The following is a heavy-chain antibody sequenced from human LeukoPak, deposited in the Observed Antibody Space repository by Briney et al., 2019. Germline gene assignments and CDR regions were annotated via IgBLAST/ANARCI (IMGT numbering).Heavy chain of an antibody. CDR3: ARGPGGLTVPDRNWFDP. V-gene: IGHV3-33*01. CDR2: IWYDGSNK. J-gene: IGHJ5*02. D-gene: IGHD2-21*02. CDR1: GFTFSSYG. Sequence: HPGGSLRLSCAASGFTFSSYGMHWVRQAPGKGLEWVAVIWYDGSNKYYADSVKGRFTISRDNSKNTLYLQMNSLRAEDTAVYYCARGPGGLTVPDRNWFDPWGQGTLVTVSS.